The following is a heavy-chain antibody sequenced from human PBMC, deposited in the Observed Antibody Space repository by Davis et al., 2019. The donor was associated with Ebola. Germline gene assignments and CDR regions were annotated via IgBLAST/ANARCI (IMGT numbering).Heavy chain of an antibody. Sequence: PGGSLRLSCAASGFIFSSFSMHWVRQAPGKGLESVAKINKDGSQKYYVDSVKGRFTISRDNAQNSLYLQMNSLRAEDTAMYYCAKEDWWRFDPWGQGTLVTVSS. V-gene: IGHV3-7*03. CDR3: AKEDWWRFDP. CDR2: INKDGSQK. CDR1: GFIFSSFS. D-gene: IGHD2-8*02. J-gene: IGHJ5*02.